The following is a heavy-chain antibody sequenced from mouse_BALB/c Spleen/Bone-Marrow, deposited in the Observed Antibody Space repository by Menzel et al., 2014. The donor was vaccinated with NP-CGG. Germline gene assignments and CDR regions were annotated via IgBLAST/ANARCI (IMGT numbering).Heavy chain of an antibody. CDR2: IYPSDSYT. CDR1: GYTFTSYW. J-gene: IGHJ4*01. D-gene: IGHD3-3*01. V-gene: IGHV1-69*02. CDR3: TRRGTGNAMDY. Sequence: QVQLQQSGAELVRPGASVKLSCKASGYTFTSYWINWVKQRPGQGLEWIGNIYPSDSYTNYNQKFKDKATLTVDKSFSTAYMQLSSPTSEDSAVYYCTRRGTGNAMDYWGQGTSVTVSS.